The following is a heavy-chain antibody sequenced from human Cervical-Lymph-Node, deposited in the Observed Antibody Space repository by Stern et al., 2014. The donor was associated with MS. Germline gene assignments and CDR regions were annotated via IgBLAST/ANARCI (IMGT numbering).Heavy chain of an antibody. D-gene: IGHD3-10*01. J-gene: IGHJ4*02. CDR1: GGTFSSSD. CDR2: IIPIIGTA. CDR3: ALGGFGHYFEY. V-gene: IGHV1-69*01. Sequence: VQLVQSGAEVQTPGSSVKVSCRASGGTFSSSDIRWVRQAPGQGLAWMGGIIPIIGTANYAQKYQGRVTITADESTSTAYMELSSLRSEDTAIYYCALGGFGHYFEYWGQGTLVTVSS.